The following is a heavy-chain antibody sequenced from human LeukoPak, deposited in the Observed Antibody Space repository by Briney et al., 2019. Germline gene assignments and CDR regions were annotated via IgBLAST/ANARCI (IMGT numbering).Heavy chain of an antibody. CDR3: ARGASGLRYFDWLIYMRDAFDI. CDR1: GGTFSSYA. CDR2: IIPIFGTA. D-gene: IGHD3-9*01. Sequence: SVKVSCKASGGTFSSYAISWVRQAPGQGLEWMGGIIPIFGTANYAQKFQGRVTITADESTSTAYMELSSLRSEDTAVYYCARGASGLRYFDWLIYMRDAFDIWGRDNGHRLF. J-gene: IGHJ3*02. V-gene: IGHV1-69*01.